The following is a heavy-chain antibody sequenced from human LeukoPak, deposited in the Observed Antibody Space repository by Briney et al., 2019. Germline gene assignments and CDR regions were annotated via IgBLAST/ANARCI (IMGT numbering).Heavy chain of an antibody. J-gene: IGHJ4*02. CDR1: GFTFSSYG. D-gene: IGHD6-13*01. CDR3: ARLFTGYSSSWPPTPALDY. V-gene: IGHV3-48*04. CDR2: ISSSGSTI. Sequence: GGSLRLSCAASGFTFSSYGMSWVRQAPGKGLEWVSYISSSGSTIYYADSVKGRFTISRDNAKNSLYLQMNSLRAEDTAVYYCARLFTGYSSSWPPTPALDYWGQGTLVTVSS.